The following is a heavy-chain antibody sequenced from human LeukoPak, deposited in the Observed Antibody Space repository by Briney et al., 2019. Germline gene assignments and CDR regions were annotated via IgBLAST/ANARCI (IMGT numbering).Heavy chain of an antibody. V-gene: IGHV1-3*03. CDR2: IDAGNGRT. J-gene: IGHJ4*02. Sequence: GASVKVSCKASGYDFTKYAVQWVRQAPGQRLEGMGWIDAGNGRTKYSQDFQGRVTISRDTSASIAYMELSSLRSDDMAVYYCARLFQRNELNYYDSSGYSLGYWGQGTLVTVSS. CDR1: GYDFTKYA. D-gene: IGHD3-22*01. CDR3: ARLFQRNELNYYDSSGYSLGY.